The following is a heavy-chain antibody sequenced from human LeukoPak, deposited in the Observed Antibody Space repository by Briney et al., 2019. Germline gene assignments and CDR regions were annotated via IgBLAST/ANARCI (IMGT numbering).Heavy chain of an antibody. D-gene: IGHD6-13*01. CDR3: ARDSSSWKNAFDI. V-gene: IGHV4-59*01. CDR2: MYSGGTT. Sequence: SGTLSLTCTVSDGSINGYYWSWIRQPPGKGLDWIGYMYSGGTTNYSPSLKSRVTISEDTSKNQFSLKLTSVTAADTAVYYCARDSSSWKNAFDIWGQGTMVTVSS. CDR1: DGSINGYY. J-gene: IGHJ3*02.